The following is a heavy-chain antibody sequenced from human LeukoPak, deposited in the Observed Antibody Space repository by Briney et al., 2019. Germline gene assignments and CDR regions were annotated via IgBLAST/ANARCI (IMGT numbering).Heavy chain of an antibody. Sequence: GGSLRLSCAASGFSFISYGMHWVRQAPGKGLEWVGVISDDGRRKDYADSAKGRFTISRDNSKDTLYLQMNSLRAEDTAVYYCAKRPSDYGDYVSYFDYWGQGTPVTVSS. CDR1: GFSFISYG. J-gene: IGHJ4*02. CDR3: AKRPSDYGDYVSYFDY. D-gene: IGHD4-17*01. CDR2: ISDDGRRK. V-gene: IGHV3-30*18.